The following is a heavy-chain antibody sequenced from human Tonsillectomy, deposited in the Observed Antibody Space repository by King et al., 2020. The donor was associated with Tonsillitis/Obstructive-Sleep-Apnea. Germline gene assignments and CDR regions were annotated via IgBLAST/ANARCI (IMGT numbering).Heavy chain of an antibody. D-gene: IGHD2-2*01. CDR3: ARVVVPAAIASNWFDP. J-gene: IGHJ5*02. V-gene: IGHV4-4*07. CDR1: GGYISSYY. Sequence: QLQESGPGLVKPSETLSLTCTVSGGYISSYYWSWIRQPAGKGLEWIGRIYTIGSTNYNPSLKSRVTMSVDTSKNQFYLKLSSVTAADTAVYYCARVVVPAAIASNWFDPWGQGTLVTVSS. CDR2: IYTIGST.